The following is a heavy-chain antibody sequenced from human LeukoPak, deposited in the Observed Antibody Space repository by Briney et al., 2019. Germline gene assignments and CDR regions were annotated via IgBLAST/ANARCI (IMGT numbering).Heavy chain of an antibody. D-gene: IGHD4-17*01. J-gene: IGHJ4*02. CDR2: IYYSGST. V-gene: IGHV4-39*01. Sequence: SETLPLTCTVSGGSISSSSYYWGWIRQPPGKGLEWIGSIYYSGSTYYNPSLKSRVTISVDTSKNQFSLKLSSVTAADTAVYYCATEDYGDYHGSDYWGQGTLVTVSS. CDR3: ATEDYGDYHGSDY. CDR1: GGSISSSSYY.